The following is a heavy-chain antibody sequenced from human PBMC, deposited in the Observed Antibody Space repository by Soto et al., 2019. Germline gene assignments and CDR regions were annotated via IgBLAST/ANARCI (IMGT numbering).Heavy chain of an antibody. CDR1: GYGFSGHA. D-gene: IGHD5-18*01. CDR3: ARGGYSYGFDYPLDV. CDR2: INAGNGNT. V-gene: IGHV1-3*01. Sequence: ASVKVSCKASGYGFSGHAIHWVRQAPGQGLECVGWINAGNGNTKYSQKFQDRVTITRDRSATTAYLELSSLRFEDTAIYYCARGGYSYGFDYPLDVWGPGTTVTVSS. J-gene: IGHJ6*02.